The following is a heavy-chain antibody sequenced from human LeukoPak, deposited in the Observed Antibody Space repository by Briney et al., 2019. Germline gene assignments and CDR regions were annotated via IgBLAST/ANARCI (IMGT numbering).Heavy chain of an antibody. Sequence: ASVKVSCKASGYTFTDYYMHWVRQAPGQGLEWMGLINPSGGTTRYAQKFQGRVTMTRDLSTSTDYMELSSLRSDDTAVYFCAREGDDYGDYVNGYAFDIWGQGTMVTVSS. J-gene: IGHJ3*02. CDR1: GYTFTDYY. D-gene: IGHD4-17*01. CDR3: AREGDDYGDYVNGYAFDI. CDR2: INPSGGTT. V-gene: IGHV1-46*01.